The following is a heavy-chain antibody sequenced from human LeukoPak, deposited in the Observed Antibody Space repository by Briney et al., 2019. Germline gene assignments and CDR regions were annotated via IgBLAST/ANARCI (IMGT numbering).Heavy chain of an antibody. CDR3: ARSSYSSSSSV. D-gene: IGHD6-6*01. CDR2: INSDGSEG. Sequence: GGSLRLSCAVSGFTFSGFWMSWSRQAPGKGLEWVASINSDGSEGYYADVVKGRFTISRDNAKNSLYLQINSLRAGDTAVYYCARSSYSSSSSVWGQGTMVTVSS. J-gene: IGHJ3*01. V-gene: IGHV3-7*03. CDR1: GFTFSGFW.